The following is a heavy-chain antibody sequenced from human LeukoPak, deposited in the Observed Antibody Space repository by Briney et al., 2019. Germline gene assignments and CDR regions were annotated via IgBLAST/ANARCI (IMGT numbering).Heavy chain of an antibody. J-gene: IGHJ4*02. CDR1: GFTFSGYA. V-gene: IGHV3-23*01. CDR2: ISGSGGNT. D-gene: IGHD1-26*01. CDR3: ARGGGSYHFDY. Sequence: PGGSLRLSCAASGFTFSGYAMSWVRQAPGKGLEWVSAISGSGGNTYYADSVKGRFTISRDNSKNTFYLQMNSLRAEDTAVYFCARGGGSYHFDYWGQGTLVTVSS.